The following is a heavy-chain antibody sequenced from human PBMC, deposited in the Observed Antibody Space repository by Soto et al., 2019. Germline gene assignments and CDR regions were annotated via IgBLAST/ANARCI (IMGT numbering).Heavy chain of an antibody. V-gene: IGHV3-15*07. CDR1: GFSFSNAW. CDR3: TPDGAPYYDFWSGYREDFHH. CDR2: IKSKTDGGTT. D-gene: IGHD3-3*01. J-gene: IGHJ1*01. Sequence: TGGSLRLSCAASGFSFSNAWMNWVRQAPGKGLEWVGRIKSKTDGGTTDYAAPVKGRFTISRDDSKNTLYLQMNSLEIEDTAVYYCTPDGAPYYDFWSGYREDFHHRGQGTLVTVPS.